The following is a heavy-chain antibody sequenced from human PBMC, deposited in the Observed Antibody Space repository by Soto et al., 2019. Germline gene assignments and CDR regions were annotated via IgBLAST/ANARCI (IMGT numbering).Heavy chain of an antibody. J-gene: IGHJ4*02. CDR3: AKGGDAYNSFFDY. CDR2: IVYDGSNK. Sequence: ESGGGVVQPGRSLRLSCAASGFTFSSYGMHWVRQAPGKGLEWVAVIVYDGSNKYYADSVKGRFTISRDNSKNTLYLQMNSLRAEDTAVYYCAKGGDAYNSFFDYWGQGTLVTVSS. V-gene: IGHV3-30*18. D-gene: IGHD3-10*01. CDR1: GFTFSSYG.